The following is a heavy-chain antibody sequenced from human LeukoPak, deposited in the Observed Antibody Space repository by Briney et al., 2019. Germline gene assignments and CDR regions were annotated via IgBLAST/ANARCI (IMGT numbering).Heavy chain of an antibody. J-gene: IGHJ6*02. CDR2: ISGSGGST. D-gene: IGHD1-26*01. CDR3: AKAWGYDYYYGMDV. CDR1: GFTFSSYA. V-gene: IGHV3-23*01. Sequence: GGSLRLSCAASGFTFSSYAMSWVRQAPGKGLEWVSAISGSGGSTYYADSVKGRFTISRDNSKNTLYLQMNSLRAEDTAVYYCAKAWGYDYYYGMDVWGQGTTVTVSS.